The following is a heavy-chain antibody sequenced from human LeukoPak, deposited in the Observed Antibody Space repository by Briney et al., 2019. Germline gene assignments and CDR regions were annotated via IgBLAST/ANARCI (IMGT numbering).Heavy chain of an antibody. D-gene: IGHD4-23*01. Sequence: TSETLSLTCAVYGGSFSGYYWSWIRQPPGKGLEWIGEINHSGSTNYNPSLKSRVTISVDTSKNQFSLKLSSVTAAGTAVYYCARGDTVVIAWGQGTLVTVSS. J-gene: IGHJ5*02. V-gene: IGHV4-34*01. CDR2: INHSGST. CDR1: GGSFSGYY. CDR3: ARGDTVVIA.